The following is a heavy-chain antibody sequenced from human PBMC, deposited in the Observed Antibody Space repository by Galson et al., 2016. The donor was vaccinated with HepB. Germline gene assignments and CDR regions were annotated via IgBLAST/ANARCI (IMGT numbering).Heavy chain of an antibody. D-gene: IGHD6-13*01. V-gene: IGHV3-23*01. CDR1: GFTFSSYA. J-gene: IGHJ4*02. CDR3: AKGGIAAAGTPWGFDY. CDR2: ISGSGGST. Sequence: SLRLSCAASGFTFSSYAMSWVRQAPGKGLEWVSAISGSGGSTYYADSVKGRFTISRDNSKNTLYLQMNSLRAEDTAVYYRAKGGIAAAGTPWGFDYWGQGTLVTVSS.